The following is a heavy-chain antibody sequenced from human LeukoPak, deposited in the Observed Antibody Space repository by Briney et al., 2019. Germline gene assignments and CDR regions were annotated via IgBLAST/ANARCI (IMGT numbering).Heavy chain of an antibody. CDR2: IYYTGST. V-gene: IGHV4-61*01. Sequence: SETLSLTCTVSGGSISSGSYYWSWIRQPPGKGLEWVAHIYYTGSTNYNLSLTSRVTISVDTSKHQFSLKLSSVTAADTAVYYCARGIDYYDSSPYTDFWGQGTLVAVSS. CDR1: GGSISSGSYY. CDR3: ARGIDYYDSSPYTDF. J-gene: IGHJ4*02. D-gene: IGHD3-22*01.